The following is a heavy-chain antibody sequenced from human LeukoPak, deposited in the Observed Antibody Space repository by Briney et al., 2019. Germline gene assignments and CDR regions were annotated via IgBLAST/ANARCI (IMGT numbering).Heavy chain of an antibody. CDR1: GYTFTGYY. J-gene: IGHJ4*02. D-gene: IGHD3-22*01. V-gene: IGHV1-2*02. CDR2: INPNSGGT. CDR3: ARVARYYDSSGYYSSTLMGY. Sequence: ASVKVSCKASGYTFTGYYMHSVRQAPGQGLEWMGWINPNSGGTNYAQKFQGRVTMTRDTSISTAYMELSRLRSDDTAVYYCARVARYYDSSGYYSSTLMGYWGQGTLVTVSS.